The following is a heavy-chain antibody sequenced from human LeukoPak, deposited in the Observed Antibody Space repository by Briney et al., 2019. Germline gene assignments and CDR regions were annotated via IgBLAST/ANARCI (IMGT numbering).Heavy chain of an antibody. V-gene: IGHV5-51*01. D-gene: IGHD2-2*01. CDR3: ARHLSDITSSPNY. CDR1: GSSFSSYW. J-gene: IGHJ4*02. CDR2: IYPRDSRT. Sequence: GESLKISCKGSGSSFSSYWIAWVRRMPGKGLEWMGVIYPRDSRTTYSPSFQDQVTISADKSISTAYLQWTSLKASDTAMYYCARHLSDITSSPNYWGPGTLVTVSS.